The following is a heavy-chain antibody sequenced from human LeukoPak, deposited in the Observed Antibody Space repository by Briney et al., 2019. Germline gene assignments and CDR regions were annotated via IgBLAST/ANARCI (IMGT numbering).Heavy chain of an antibody. CDR2: INPNSGGT. Sequence: ASVKVSCKASGYTFTGYYMHWVRQAPGQGLEWMGWINPNSGGTNYAQKFQGRVTMTRDTSISTAYMELSRLRSDDTAVYYCARVWDVDIVATIGYWGQGTLVTVSS. CDR1: GYTFTGYY. J-gene: IGHJ4*02. CDR3: ARVWDVDIVATIGY. V-gene: IGHV1-2*02. D-gene: IGHD5-12*01.